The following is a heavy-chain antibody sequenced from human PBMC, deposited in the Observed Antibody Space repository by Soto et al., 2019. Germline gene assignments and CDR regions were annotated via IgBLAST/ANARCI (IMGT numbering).Heavy chain of an antibody. CDR2: VYYRGRS. CDR3: VSQRTTLITQAYFDY. CDR1: GGSVTNSSYY. J-gene: IGHJ4*02. Sequence: TLSLTCTVSGGSVTNSSYYWGWIRQSPGKGLEWIGSVYYRGRSYSKSSVKSRVTISVDTSKNQFSLNLNSVTASDTAVYFCVSQRTTLITQAYFDYWGPGALVTVSS. V-gene: IGHV4-39*01. D-gene: IGHD1-20*01.